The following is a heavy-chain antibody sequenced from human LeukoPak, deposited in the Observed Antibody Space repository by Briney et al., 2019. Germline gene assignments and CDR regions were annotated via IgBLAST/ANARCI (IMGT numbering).Heavy chain of an antibody. CDR1: GYTFTSYF. CDR2: INPSGGST. V-gene: IGHV1-46*01. D-gene: IGHD3-22*01. Sequence: GASVKVSCKASGYTFTSYFMHWVRQAPGQGLDWMGIINPSGGSTSYAQKYQGRVTITADESTSTLYMELRSLRSDDTAIYYCARDDYYDSSAYRENPIDAWGHRTMITVSS. CDR3: ARDDYYDSSAYRENPIDA. J-gene: IGHJ3*01.